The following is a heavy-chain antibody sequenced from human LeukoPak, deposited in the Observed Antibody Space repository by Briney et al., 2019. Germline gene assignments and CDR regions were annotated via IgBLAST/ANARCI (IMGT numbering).Heavy chain of an antibody. J-gene: IGHJ5*02. CDR3: ARSRKPPYGDYEGGWFDP. CDR1: GASISGSGYY. Sequence: SETLSLTCTVSGASISGSGYYWGWIRQPPGKGLEWIGNIYSSGSTYYNASLQSRVTISIDTSKYQFPLRLSSVTAADTAVYYCARSRKPPYGDYEGGWFDPWGQGTLVTVSS. CDR2: IYSSGST. D-gene: IGHD4-17*01. V-gene: IGHV4-39*06.